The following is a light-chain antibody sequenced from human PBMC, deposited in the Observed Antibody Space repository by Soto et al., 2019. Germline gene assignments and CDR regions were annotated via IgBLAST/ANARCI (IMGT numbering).Light chain of an antibody. CDR3: QQYLT. Sequence: EIVLTQSPGTLSLSPGERATLSCRASQSVSSSYLAWYQQKPGQAPRLLIYGASSRATGIPDRFSGSGSGTDFTLTISRLDPEDFAVYYCQQYLTFGGGTKVDIK. V-gene: IGKV3-20*01. CDR2: GAS. J-gene: IGKJ4*01. CDR1: QSVSSSY.